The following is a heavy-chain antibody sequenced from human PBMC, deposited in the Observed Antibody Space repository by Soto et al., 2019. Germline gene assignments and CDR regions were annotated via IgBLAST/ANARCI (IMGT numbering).Heavy chain of an antibody. D-gene: IGHD1-1*01. CDR1: GGPFRYYA. Sequence: SVKVSCKTSGGPFRYYAISWVRQAPGQGLEWMGGVVPNFGTATYAQKFRGRVTITADESTSTAYMELSSLRSEDTAVYYCARDSTTGTTELGTYYYYNMDVWGQGTTVTVSS. CDR2: VVPNFGTA. J-gene: IGHJ6*02. V-gene: IGHV1-69*13. CDR3: ARDSTTGTTELGTYYYYNMDV.